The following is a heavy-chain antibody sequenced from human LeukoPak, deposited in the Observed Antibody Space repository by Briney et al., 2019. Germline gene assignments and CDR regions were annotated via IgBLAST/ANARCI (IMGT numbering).Heavy chain of an antibody. CDR3: AGGVRDGYNPR. D-gene: IGHD5-24*01. Sequence: PSETLSLTCTVSGGSISSGSYYWSWIRQPAGKGLEWIGRIYTSGSTNYNPSLKSRVIISVDTSKNQFSLKLSSVTAADTAVYYCAGGVRDGYNPRWGQGTLVTVSS. CDR1: GGSISSGSYY. J-gene: IGHJ4*02. CDR2: IYTSGST. V-gene: IGHV4-61*02.